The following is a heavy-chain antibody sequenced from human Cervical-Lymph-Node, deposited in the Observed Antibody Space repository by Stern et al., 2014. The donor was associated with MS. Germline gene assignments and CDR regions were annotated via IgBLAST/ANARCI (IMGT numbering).Heavy chain of an antibody. CDR1: GYTFSGFG. V-gene: IGHV1-18*01. Sequence: QVQLVQSGAEVKKPGASVKVSCKASGYTFSGFGVSWARQAPGQGLEWMGWICGYNGNTYYAQKFEGRVTMTTDTSPATAYMELRSLRSDDTAVYFCARVGRSTAYTNRNGMDVWGQGTTVTVSS. CDR3: ARVGRSTAYTNRNGMDV. D-gene: IGHD1-14*01. CDR2: ICGYNGNT. J-gene: IGHJ6*02.